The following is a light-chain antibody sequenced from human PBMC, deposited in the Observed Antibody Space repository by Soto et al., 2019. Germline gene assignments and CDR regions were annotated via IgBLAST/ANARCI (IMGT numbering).Light chain of an antibody. CDR3: QSYDTSLRGWL. CDR1: SSNIGAGYD. CDR2: GDT. J-gene: IGLJ3*02. V-gene: IGLV1-40*01. Sequence: QSVLTQPPSVSGAPGQRVTISCTGSSSNIGAGYDVHWYQQLPGTAPKLLIYGDTHRPSGVPDRFSGSKSATSASLVITGLQAEDEADYYCQSYDTSLRGWLFGGGTKLTVL.